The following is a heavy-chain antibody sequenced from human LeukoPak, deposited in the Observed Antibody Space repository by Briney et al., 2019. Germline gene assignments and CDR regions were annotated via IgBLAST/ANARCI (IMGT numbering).Heavy chain of an antibody. CDR2: IIPILGIA. J-gene: IGHJ4*02. D-gene: IGHD2-2*01. V-gene: IGHV1-69*04. Sequence: ASVKVSCKASGGTFSSYAISWVRQAPGQGLEWMGRIIPILGIANYAQKFQGRVTITADKSTSTAYMELSSLRSEDTAVYYCARDVRGVGMGVVPAASYWGQGTLVTVSS. CDR3: ARDVRGVGMGVVPAASY. CDR1: GGTFSSYA.